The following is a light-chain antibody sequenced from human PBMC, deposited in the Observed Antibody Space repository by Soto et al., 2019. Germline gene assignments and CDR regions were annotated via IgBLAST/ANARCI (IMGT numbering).Light chain of an antibody. J-gene: IGKJ1*01. CDR2: RTS. V-gene: IGKV1-9*01. Sequence: DIQLTQSPSFLSASVGDRVTITCRASQAVNNYLAWYQQTPGKAPKFLIFRTSTLHSGVPARFSGSGSGTEFTLTISSLQPEDFATYYCQHLTSFSTVFGQGTKVEVK. CDR3: QHLTSFSTV. CDR1: QAVNNY.